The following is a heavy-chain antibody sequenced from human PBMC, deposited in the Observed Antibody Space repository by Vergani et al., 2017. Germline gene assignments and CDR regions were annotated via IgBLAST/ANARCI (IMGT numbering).Heavy chain of an antibody. CDR3: ARAPRVPAAIGDYYYYMDV. CDR1: GGSFSGYY. CDR2: INHSGST. J-gene: IGHJ6*03. V-gene: IGHV4-34*01. D-gene: IGHD2-2*02. Sequence: QVQLQQWGAGLLKPSETLSLTCAVYGGSFSGYYWSWIRQPPGKGLEWIGEINHSGSTNYNPSLKSSVTISVDTSKNQFSLKLSDVTPADTAVYYCARAPRVPAAIGDYYYYMDVWGKGTTVTVSS.